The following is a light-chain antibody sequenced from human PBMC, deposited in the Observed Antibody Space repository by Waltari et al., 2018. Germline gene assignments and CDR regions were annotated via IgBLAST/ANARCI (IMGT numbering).Light chain of an antibody. CDR3: MQGTHWPLFT. J-gene: IGKJ5*01. CDR2: QVS. CDR1: QRLVHSDANAY. V-gene: IGKV2-30*02. Sequence: DVVLTQSPLSLPVTLGQPASISCRSSQRLVHSDANAYLFWLQQRPGQSPRRLKYQVSNRDSGVPDRFSGRGSGTDFTLKISRVEAEDGGVCYCMQGTHWPLFTFGQGTRLEIK.